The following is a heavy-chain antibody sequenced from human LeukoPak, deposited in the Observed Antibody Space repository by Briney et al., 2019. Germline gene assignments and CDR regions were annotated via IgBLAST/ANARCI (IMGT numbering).Heavy chain of an antibody. Sequence: GASAKVSCKASGYTFTGYYMHWVRQAPGQGLEWMGWINPNSGGTNYAQKFQGRVTMTRDTSIGTAYMELSRLRSDDTAVYYCARSSGDYPFDYWGQGTLVPVSS. CDR1: GYTFTGYY. V-gene: IGHV1-2*02. CDR2: INPNSGGT. J-gene: IGHJ4*02. CDR3: ARSSGDYPFDY. D-gene: IGHD4-17*01.